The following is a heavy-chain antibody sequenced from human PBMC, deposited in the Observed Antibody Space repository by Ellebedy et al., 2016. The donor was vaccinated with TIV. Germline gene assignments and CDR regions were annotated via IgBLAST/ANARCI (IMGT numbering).Heavy chain of an antibody. CDR3: ARRPLALRVETRYGMDV. CDR2: ISAYNGNT. J-gene: IGHJ6*02. V-gene: IGHV1-18*01. Sequence: AASVNVSCKASGYTFTSYGISWVRQAPGQGLEWMGWISAYNGNTNYAQKLQGRVTMTTDTSTSTAYMELRSLRSDDTAVYYCARRPLALRVETRYGMDVWGQGTTVTVSS. D-gene: IGHD2-2*01. CDR1: GYTFTSYG.